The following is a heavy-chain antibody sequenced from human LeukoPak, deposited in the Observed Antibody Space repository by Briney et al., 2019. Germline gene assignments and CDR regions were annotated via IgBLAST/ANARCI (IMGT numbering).Heavy chain of an antibody. J-gene: IGHJ4*02. CDR1: GVPFSEYY. V-gene: IGHV4-34*01. CDR2: VHHTGSA. D-gene: IGHD3-3*01. Sequence: PSETLSLTCAVSGVPFSEYYWGWIRQSPGKGLERIGEVHHTGSANYNPSLRSRVTISVDTSKKQFSLRVYSVTAADTAVYYCARVPSRVFGVVTHPFDYWGQGTLVTVSS. CDR3: ARVPSRVFGVVTHPFDY.